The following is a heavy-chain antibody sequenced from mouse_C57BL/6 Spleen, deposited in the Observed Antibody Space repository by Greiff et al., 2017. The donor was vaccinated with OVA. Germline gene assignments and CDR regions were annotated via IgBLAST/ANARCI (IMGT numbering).Heavy chain of an antibody. CDR2: IYPGSGST. CDR3: ASSNLLRRRGFFAY. D-gene: IGHD1-1*01. J-gene: IGHJ3*01. Sequence: QVQLQQPGAELVKPGASVKLSCKASGYTFTSYWITWVKQRPGQGLEWIGDIYPGSGSTNYNEKFKSKATLTVDTSSSTAYMQLSSLTSEDSAVYYCASSNLLRRRGFFAYWGQGTLVTVSA. V-gene: IGHV1-55*01. CDR1: GYTFTSYW.